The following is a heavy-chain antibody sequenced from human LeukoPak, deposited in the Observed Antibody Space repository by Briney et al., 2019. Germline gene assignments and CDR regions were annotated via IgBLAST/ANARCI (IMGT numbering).Heavy chain of an antibody. CDR1: GHTFTGYY. Sequence: ASVKVSCKASGHTFTGYYMHWVRQAPGRGLEWMGWINPNSGGTNYAQKFQGRVTMTRDTSISTAYMELSRLRSDDTAVYYCARWGTVKAVAGTSYYYYMDVWGKGTTVTVSS. CDR3: ARWGTVKAVAGTSYYYYMDV. D-gene: IGHD6-19*01. CDR2: INPNSGGT. V-gene: IGHV1-2*02. J-gene: IGHJ6*03.